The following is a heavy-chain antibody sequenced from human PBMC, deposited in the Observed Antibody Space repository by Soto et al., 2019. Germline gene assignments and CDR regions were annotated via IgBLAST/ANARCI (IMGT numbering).Heavy chain of an antibody. CDR3: ARDNVGASFSWFDP. V-gene: IGHV1-69*13. CDR1: GGTFSSYA. D-gene: IGHD1-26*01. Sequence: SVKVSCKASGGTFSSYAISWVLQAPGQGLEWVGGIIPIFGTANYAQKFQGRVTITADESASTAYMELSSLRSEDTAVYYCARDNVGASFSWFDPWGQGTLVTVSS. J-gene: IGHJ5*02. CDR2: IIPIFGTA.